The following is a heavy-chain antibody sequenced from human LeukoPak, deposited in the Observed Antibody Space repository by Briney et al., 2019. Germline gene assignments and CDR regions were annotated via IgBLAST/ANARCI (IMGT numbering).Heavy chain of an antibody. D-gene: IGHD2-2*01. CDR3: TTDENESTH. CDR1: GFTFSNAW. CDR2: IKSKTDGGTT. V-gene: IGHV3-15*01. Sequence: GGALLLSCGAPGFTFSNAWVGCGRQAPGEGGEWVGRIKSKTDGGTTDYAAPVKGRFTISRDDSKNTLYLQMNSLKTEDTAVYYCTTDENESTHWGQGTLVTVSS. J-gene: IGHJ4*02.